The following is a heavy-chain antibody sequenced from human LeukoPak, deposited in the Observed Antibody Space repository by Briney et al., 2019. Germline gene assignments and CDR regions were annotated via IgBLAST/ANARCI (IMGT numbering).Heavy chain of an antibody. V-gene: IGHV4-38-2*02. Sequence: PSETLSLTCTVSGYSISSGYYWGWIRQPPGKGLEWIGSIYHSGGTYYNPSLKSRVTISVDTSKNQFSLKLSSVTAADTAVYYCARAFIAARLDWGQGTLVTVSS. CDR2: IYHSGGT. CDR1: GYSISSGYY. D-gene: IGHD6-6*01. J-gene: IGHJ4*02. CDR3: ARAFIAARLD.